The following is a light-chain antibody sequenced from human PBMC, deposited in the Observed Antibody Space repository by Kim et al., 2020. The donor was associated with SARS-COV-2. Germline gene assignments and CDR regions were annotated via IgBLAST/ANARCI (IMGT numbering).Light chain of an antibody. V-gene: IGLV2-14*03. CDR3: SSYTSSSVV. Sequence: PVHSITISFTGTSRDGGSYNYVSWYQQHPGKAPKLMIYDVSNRPSGVSNRFSGSKSGNAASLTISGLQAEDEADYYCSSYTSSSVVFGGGTHLTVL. CDR2: DVS. J-gene: IGLJ2*01. CDR1: SRDGGSYNY.